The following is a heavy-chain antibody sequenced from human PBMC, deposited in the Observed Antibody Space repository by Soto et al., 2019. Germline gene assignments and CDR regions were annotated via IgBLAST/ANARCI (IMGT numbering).Heavy chain of an antibody. CDR3: ARLYYGSGSYYYYYGMEV. CDR1: GYSFTSYW. V-gene: IGHV5-10-1*01. CDR2: IDPSDSYT. Sequence: PGESLQISCKGSGYSFTSYWISWVRQMPGKGLEWMGRIDPSDSYTNYSPSFQGHVTISADKSISTAYLQWSSLKASDTAMYYCARLYYGSGSYYYYYGMEVWGQGTKVTVSS. D-gene: IGHD3-10*01. J-gene: IGHJ6*02.